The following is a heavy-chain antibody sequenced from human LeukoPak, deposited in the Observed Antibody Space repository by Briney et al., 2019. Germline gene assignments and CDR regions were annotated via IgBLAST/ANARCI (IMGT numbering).Heavy chain of an antibody. J-gene: IGHJ1*01. CDR3: ARRPGVRAYSGLVYFQY. CDR2: IYHSGST. V-gene: IGHV4-38-2*01. D-gene: IGHD2-8*01. Sequence: PSETLSLTCAVSDDSIRNNYYWGWIRQPPGNGLEWIGSIYHSGSTYYNPSHKSRVTISADTSKNQFSLKVNSVTAADTAVYYCARRPGVRAYSGLVYFQYWGQGTLVIVSS. CDR1: DDSIRNNYY.